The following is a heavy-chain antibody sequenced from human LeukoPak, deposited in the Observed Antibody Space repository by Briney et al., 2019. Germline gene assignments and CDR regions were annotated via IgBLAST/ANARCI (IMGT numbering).Heavy chain of an antibody. V-gene: IGHV4-4*07. Sequence: PSEPLSLTCSVSGGSISYYCWTWIRQPAGKGLEWIGRIYTSGGTNYNPSLKSRVTMSVDTSKHQFSLKLSSVTAADTAVYYCARGVVPASHFDYWGQGTLVTVSS. J-gene: IGHJ4*02. CDR3: ARGVVPASHFDY. D-gene: IGHD2-2*01. CDR2: IYTSGGT. CDR1: GGSISYYC.